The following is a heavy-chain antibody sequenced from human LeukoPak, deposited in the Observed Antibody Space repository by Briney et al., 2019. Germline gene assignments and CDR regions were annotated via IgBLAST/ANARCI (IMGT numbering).Heavy chain of an antibody. CDR1: EFTFSSYE. J-gene: IGHJ4*02. CDR2: ISSSGGTI. D-gene: IGHD2-15*01. Sequence: QSGGSLRLSCAASEFTFSSYEMNWVRQAPGKGLEWVSYISSSGGTIYYADSLKGRFAVSRDNSKNTVYLQMNSLRAEDTAVYYCAKSLVVPGSGNYWGQGTLVTVSS. V-gene: IGHV3-48*03. CDR3: AKSLVVPGSGNY.